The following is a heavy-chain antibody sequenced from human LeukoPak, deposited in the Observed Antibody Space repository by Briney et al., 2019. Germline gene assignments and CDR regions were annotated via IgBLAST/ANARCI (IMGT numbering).Heavy chain of an antibody. J-gene: IGHJ4*02. CDR2: IKAKAHGGTI. D-gene: IGHD1-26*01. CDR3: TTDGVGVEGATYDN. Sequence: PGGSLRLSCAASGFTFSRHSINWVRQAPGKGLEWVGRIKAKAHGGTIEYAAPVKGRFTISRDDSKNTLYLQMNSLKTEDTAVYYCTTDGVGVEGATYDNWGQGTLVSVSS. CDR1: GFTFSRHS. V-gene: IGHV3-15*01.